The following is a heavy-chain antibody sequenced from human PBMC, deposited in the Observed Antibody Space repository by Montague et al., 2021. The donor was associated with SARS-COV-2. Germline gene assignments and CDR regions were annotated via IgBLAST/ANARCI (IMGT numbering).Heavy chain of an antibody. CDR3: ARHPIGSFPRYGMDV. CDR2: IYYSGST. J-gene: IGHJ6*02. Sequence: ETLSLTCTVSGGSISSYYWSWIRQPPGKGLEWIGYIYYSGSTNXXPSLKSRVTISVDTSKNQFSLKLSSVTAADTAVYYCARHPIGSFPRYGMDVWGQGTTVTVSS. D-gene: IGHD2-15*01. V-gene: IGHV4-59*08. CDR1: GGSISSYY.